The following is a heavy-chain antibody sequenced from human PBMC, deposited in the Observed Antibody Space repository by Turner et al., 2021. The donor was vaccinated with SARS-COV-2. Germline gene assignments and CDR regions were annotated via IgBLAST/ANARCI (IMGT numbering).Heavy chain of an antibody. Sequence: EVQRVEYGGGLVQPGGSLRLSCAASGFTVSSNYMSWVRQAPGKGLEWVSVIYSGGSTYYADSVKGRFTISRHNSKNTLYLQMNSLRAEDTAVYYCASSSGYSGSWYLKHWGQGTLVTVSS. CDR2: IYSGGST. D-gene: IGHD6-13*01. J-gene: IGHJ4*02. V-gene: IGHV3-53*04. CDR1: GFTVSSNY. CDR3: ASSSGYSGSWYLKH.